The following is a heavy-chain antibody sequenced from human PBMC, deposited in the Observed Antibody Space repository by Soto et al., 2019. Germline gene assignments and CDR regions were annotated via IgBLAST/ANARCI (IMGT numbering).Heavy chain of an antibody. CDR1: GYTFTSYA. CDR2: INAGNGNT. J-gene: IGHJ4*02. D-gene: IGHD6-19*01. V-gene: IGHV1-3*01. CDR3: ARYGIAVAGRIY. Sequence: SVKVSCKASGYTFTSYAMHWVRQAPGQRLEWMGWINAGNGNTKYSQKFQGRVTITRDTSASTAYMELSSLRSEDTAVYYCARYGIAVAGRIYWGQGTLVTVSS.